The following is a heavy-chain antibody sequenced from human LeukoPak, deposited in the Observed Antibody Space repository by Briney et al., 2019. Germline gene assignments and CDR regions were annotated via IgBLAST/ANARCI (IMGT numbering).Heavy chain of an antibody. V-gene: IGHV4-4*07. CDR2: IYTSGNT. CDR3: ASSTMVYYFDY. D-gene: IGHD3-10*01. J-gene: IGHJ4*02. Sequence: SETLSLTCSVSGGSISSYYWSWIRQPAGRGLQWIGRIYTSGNTDYNPSLNSRVTMSVDTSKNQFSLRLSSVTAADTAVYYCASSTMVYYFDYWGQGALVTVSS. CDR1: GGSISSYY.